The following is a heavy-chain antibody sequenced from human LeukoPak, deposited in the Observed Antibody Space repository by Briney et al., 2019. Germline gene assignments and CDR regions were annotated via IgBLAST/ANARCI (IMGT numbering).Heavy chain of an antibody. CDR3: ARLRISTWYYFDY. D-gene: IGHD6-13*01. CDR1: GYSFGSYY. V-gene: IGHV5-51*01. Sequence: GESLKISCQGSGYSFGSYYIAWVRQMAGKGLEWMGTNYPGDSETRYSPSFQDQVTISADKSINSAYLQWSSLKASDTAIYYCARLRISTWYYFDYWGQGSLVTVSS. CDR2: NYPGDSET. J-gene: IGHJ4*02.